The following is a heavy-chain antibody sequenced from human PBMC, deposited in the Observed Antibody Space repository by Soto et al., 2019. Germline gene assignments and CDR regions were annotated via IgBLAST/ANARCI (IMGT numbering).Heavy chain of an antibody. CDR2: INPNSGGT. J-gene: IGHJ5*02. CDR3: AREPRITYYDFWSGYPQPYNWFDP. CDR1: GYTFTGYY. D-gene: IGHD3-3*01. V-gene: IGHV1-2*02. Sequence: ASVKVSCKASGYTFTGYYMHWVRQAPGQGREWMGWINPNSGGTNYAQKFQGRVTMTRDTSISTAYMELSRLRSDDTAVYYCAREPRITYYDFWSGYPQPYNWFDPWGQGTLVTVSS.